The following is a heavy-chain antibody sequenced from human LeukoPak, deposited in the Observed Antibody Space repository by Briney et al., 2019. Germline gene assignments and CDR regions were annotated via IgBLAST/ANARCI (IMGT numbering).Heavy chain of an antibody. V-gene: IGHV3-30*02. CDR2: IRSDGTNR. Sequence: GGSLRLSCATSGFTFSHYGMHWVRQAPGKGLEWVAVIRSDGTNRYYGDPVKGRFTISRDNFQRTVYLQMNSLRAEDTAVYYCAKDAQRGFDYSNSLDKWGQGTLVTVSS. CDR1: GFTFSHYG. D-gene: IGHD4-11*01. J-gene: IGHJ4*02. CDR3: AKDAQRGFDYSNSLDK.